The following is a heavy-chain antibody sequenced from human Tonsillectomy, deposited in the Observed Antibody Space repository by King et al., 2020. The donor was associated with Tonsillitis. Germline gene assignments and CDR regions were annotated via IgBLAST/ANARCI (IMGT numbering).Heavy chain of an antibody. V-gene: IGHV4-59*01. CDR1: GGSINIYY. CDR3: ARVSSDFYDSSGYHGFDI. Sequence: QLQESGPGLVKPSETLSLTCTVSGGSINIYYWSWIRQPPGKGLEGFGYIYYIGSTNYNSSLKSRVTISVDTSKNQFSMRLSSVTAADTAVYYCARVSSDFYDSSGYHGFDIWGQGTMVTVSS. D-gene: IGHD3-22*01. CDR2: IYYIGST. J-gene: IGHJ3*02.